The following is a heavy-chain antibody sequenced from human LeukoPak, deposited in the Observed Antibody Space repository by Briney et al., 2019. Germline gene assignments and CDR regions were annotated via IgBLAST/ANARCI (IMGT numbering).Heavy chain of an antibody. V-gene: IGHV3-7*01. Sequence: PGGSLRLSCAASGFTFSSYWMSWVRQAPGKGLEWVANIKQDGSEKYYVDSVKGRFTISRDNAKNSLYLQMNSLRAEDTAVYHCAREAFHDYGPSYMDVWGKGTTVTVSS. CDR1: GFTFSSYW. CDR3: AREAFHDYGPSYMDV. D-gene: IGHD4-17*01. J-gene: IGHJ6*03. CDR2: IKQDGSEK.